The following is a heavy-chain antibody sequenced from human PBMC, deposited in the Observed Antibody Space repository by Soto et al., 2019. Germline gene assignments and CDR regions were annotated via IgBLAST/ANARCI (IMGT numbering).Heavy chain of an antibody. D-gene: IGHD2-15*01. CDR2: ISAYNGNT. Sequence: ASVKVSCKASGYTFTSYGISWVRQAPGQGLEWMGWISAYNGNTNYAQKLQGRVTMTTDTSTSTAYMELRSLRSDDTAVYYCARDDLRAATEGYWFDPWGQGTLVTVSS. V-gene: IGHV1-18*01. CDR3: ARDDLRAATEGYWFDP. J-gene: IGHJ5*02. CDR1: GYTFTSYG.